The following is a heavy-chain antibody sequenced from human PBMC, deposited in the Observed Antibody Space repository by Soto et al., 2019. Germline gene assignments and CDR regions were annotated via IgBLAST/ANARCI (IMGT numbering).Heavy chain of an antibody. J-gene: IGHJ3*02. CDR2: IIPIFGTA. CDR1: GGTFSSYA. Sequence: QVQLVQSGAEVKKPGSSVKVSCKASGGTFSSYAISWVRQAPGQGLEWMEGIIPIFGTANYAQKFQGRVTITADESTSTAYMELSSLRSEDTAVYYCARDPRGLVGATLGYAFDIWGQGTMVTVSS. V-gene: IGHV1-69*01. CDR3: ARDPRGLVGATLGYAFDI. D-gene: IGHD1-26*01.